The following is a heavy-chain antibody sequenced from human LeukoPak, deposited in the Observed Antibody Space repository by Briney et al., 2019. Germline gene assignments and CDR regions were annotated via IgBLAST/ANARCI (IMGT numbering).Heavy chain of an antibody. J-gene: IGHJ1*01. CDR2: IYYSGST. Sequence: PSETLSLTCTVSGGSVSSGSYYWSWIRQPPGKGLEWIGYIYYSGSTNYNPSLKSRVTISVDTSKNQFSLKLSSVTAADTAVYYCARAAPRQQLGYFQHWGQGTLVTVSP. D-gene: IGHD6-13*01. V-gene: IGHV4-61*01. CDR1: GGSVSSGSYY. CDR3: ARAAPRQQLGYFQH.